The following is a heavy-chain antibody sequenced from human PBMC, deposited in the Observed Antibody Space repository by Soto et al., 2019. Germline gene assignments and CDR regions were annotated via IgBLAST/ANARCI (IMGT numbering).Heavy chain of an antibody. Sequence: SETLSLTCTVSGGSISSSSYYRGWIRQPPGKGLEWIGSIYYSGSTYYNPSLKSRVTISVDTSKNQFSLKLSSVTAADTAVYYCASLYSGYDLDYYYMDVWGKGTTVTVSS. V-gene: IGHV4-39*01. CDR1: GGSISSSSYY. D-gene: IGHD5-12*01. CDR3: ASLYSGYDLDYYYMDV. J-gene: IGHJ6*03. CDR2: IYYSGST.